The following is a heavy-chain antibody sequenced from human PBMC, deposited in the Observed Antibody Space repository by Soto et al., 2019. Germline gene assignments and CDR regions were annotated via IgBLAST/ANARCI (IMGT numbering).Heavy chain of an antibody. V-gene: IGHV4-39*07. CDR2: IYYSGST. CDR1: GGSISSSSYY. D-gene: IGHD2-8*01. J-gene: IGHJ6*02. CDR3: ARDIMGTNYYYYGMDV. Sequence: SETLSLTCTVSGGSISSSSYYWGWIRQPPGKGLEWIGSIYYSGSTYYNPSLKSRVTISVDTSKNQFSLKLSSVTAADTAVYYCARDIMGTNYYYYGMDVWGQGTTVTVSS.